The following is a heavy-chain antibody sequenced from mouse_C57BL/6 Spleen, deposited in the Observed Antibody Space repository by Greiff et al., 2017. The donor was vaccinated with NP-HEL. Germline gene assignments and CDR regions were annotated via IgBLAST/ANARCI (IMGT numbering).Heavy chain of an antibody. Sequence: QVQLQQSGPGLVQPSQSLSITCTVSGFSLTSYGVHWVRQPPGKGLEWLGVIWSGGSTDYNAAFISRLSISKDNSKSQVFFKMNSLQADDTAIYYCAKNQDYSNYPYAMDYWGQGTSVTVSS. V-gene: IGHV2-4*01. CDR2: IWSGGST. CDR3: AKNQDYSNYPYAMDY. D-gene: IGHD2-5*01. CDR1: GFSLTSYG. J-gene: IGHJ4*01.